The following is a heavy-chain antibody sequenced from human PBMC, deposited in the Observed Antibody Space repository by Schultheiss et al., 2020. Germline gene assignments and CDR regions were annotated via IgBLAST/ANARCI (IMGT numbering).Heavy chain of an antibody. CDR1: GGTFSSYA. D-gene: IGHD4-17*01. V-gene: IGHV1-69*13. J-gene: IGHJ6*03. Sequence: SVKVSCKASGGTFSSYAISWVRQAPGQGLEWMGGIIPIFGTANYAQKFQGRVTITADESTSTAYMELSSLRSEDTAVYYCARVPGNYGDYGRGWDPLSVDYYYYMDVWGKGTTVTVSS. CDR2: IIPIFGTA. CDR3: ARVPGNYGDYGRGWDPLSVDYYYYMDV.